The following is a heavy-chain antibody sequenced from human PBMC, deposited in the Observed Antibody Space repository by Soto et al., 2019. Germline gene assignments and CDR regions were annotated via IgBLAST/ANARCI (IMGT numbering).Heavy chain of an antibody. CDR3: EFYGSGSYDLYYYYYYGMDV. V-gene: IGHV1-69*13. CDR2: IIPIFGTA. J-gene: IGHJ6*02. D-gene: IGHD3-10*01. Sequence: SVKVSCKASGGTFSSYAISWVRQAPGQGLGWMGGIIPIFGTANYAQKHQGRVTITADESTSTANKKQSSQRYEDTAVYYREFYGSGSYDLYYYYYYGMDVWGQGTTVTVSS. CDR1: GGTFSSYA.